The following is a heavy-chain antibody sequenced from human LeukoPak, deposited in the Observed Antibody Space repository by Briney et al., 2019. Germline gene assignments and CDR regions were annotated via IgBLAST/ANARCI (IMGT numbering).Heavy chain of an antibody. Sequence: RASVKVSCKASRGTFSSYAISWVRQAPGQGLEWMGRIIPILGIANYAQKFQGRVTITADKSTSTAYMELSSLRSEDTAVYYCARDPRGWLQSRRRFDYWGQGTLVTVSS. CDR2: IIPILGIA. D-gene: IGHD5-24*01. V-gene: IGHV1-69*04. CDR3: ARDPRGWLQSRRRFDY. J-gene: IGHJ4*02. CDR1: RGTFSSYA.